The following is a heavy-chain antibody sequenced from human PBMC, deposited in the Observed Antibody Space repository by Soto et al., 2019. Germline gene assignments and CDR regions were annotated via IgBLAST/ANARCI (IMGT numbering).Heavy chain of an antibody. CDR1: GYTFTSYG. V-gene: IGHV1-18*01. J-gene: IGHJ4*02. CDR3: ARDPAGGGYDYYFDY. Sequence: ASVKVSCKASGYTFTSYGISWVRQAPGQGLEWMGWISAYNGNTNYAQKLQGRVTMTTDTSTSTAYMELRSLRSDDTAVYYCARDPAGGGYDYYFDYWGQGTLVTVSS. D-gene: IGHD5-12*01. CDR2: ISAYNGNT.